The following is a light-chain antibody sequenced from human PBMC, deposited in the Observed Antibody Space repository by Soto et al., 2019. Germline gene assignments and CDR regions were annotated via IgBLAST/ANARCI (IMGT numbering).Light chain of an antibody. CDR1: SSDIGAYNY. V-gene: IGLV2-14*01. CDR2: EVT. CDR3: SAFTSGSTVI. J-gene: IGLJ2*01. Sequence: QSALTQPASVSGSPGQSLTISCTGTSSDIGAYNYVSWYQKFPGNAPKLMISEVTNRPSGVPPRFSGSKSGITASLTISGLQAEDEADYYCSAFTSGSTVIFGGGTKLTVL.